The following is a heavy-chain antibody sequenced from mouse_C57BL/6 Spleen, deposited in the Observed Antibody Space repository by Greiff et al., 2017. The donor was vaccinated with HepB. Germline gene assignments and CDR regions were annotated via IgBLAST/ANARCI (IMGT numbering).Heavy chain of an antibody. V-gene: IGHV5-6*01. CDR3: ARRGSNWFAY. Sequence: DVQLVESGGDLVKPGGSLKLSCAASGFTFSSYGMSWVRQTPDKRLEWVATISSGGSYTYYPDSVKGRFTISRDNAKNTLYLQMSSLKSEDTAMYYCARRGSNWFAYWGQGTLVTVSA. J-gene: IGHJ3*01. CDR1: GFTFSSYG. D-gene: IGHD2-5*01. CDR2: ISSGGSYT.